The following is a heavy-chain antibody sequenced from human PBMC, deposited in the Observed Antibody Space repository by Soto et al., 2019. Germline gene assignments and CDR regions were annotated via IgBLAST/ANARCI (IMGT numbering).Heavy chain of an antibody. CDR3: AGLWSDYPAYYYGMDV. D-gene: IGHD3-3*01. V-gene: IGHV3-7*01. CDR1: GFPFINYW. CDR2: IKQDGSAK. J-gene: IGHJ6*02. Sequence: EVQLVESGGGLVQPGGSLRLSCAASGFPFINYWMSWVRQAPGKGLEWVANIKQDGSAKYYVDSVKGRYTISRDNAKNAVNLQVNCRKAGDTAVYYCAGLWSDYPAYYYGMDVWGQGTTVTV.